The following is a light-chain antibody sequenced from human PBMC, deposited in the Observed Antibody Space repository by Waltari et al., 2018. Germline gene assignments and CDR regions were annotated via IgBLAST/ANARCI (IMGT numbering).Light chain of an antibody. CDR1: QSVSRF. J-gene: IGKJ4*01. CDR2: DAS. CDR3: QQRSHWPPG. V-gene: IGKV3-11*01. Sequence: EIVLTQSPGTLSLSPGERGTLSCRASQSVSRFLAWYQQKPGQAPRLLIYDASNRATGIPARFSGSGSGTDFTLTISSLEPEDFALYYCQQRSHWPPGFGGGTKVEIK.